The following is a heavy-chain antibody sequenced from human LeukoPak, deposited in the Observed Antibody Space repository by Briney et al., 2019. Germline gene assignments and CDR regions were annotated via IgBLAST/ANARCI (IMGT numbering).Heavy chain of an antibody. CDR1: GDSISSGSYY. CDR3: ARDLWRGMDV. Sequence: SETLSLTCAVSGDSISSGSYYWSWIRQPAGKGLEWIGRIYTTGTTNYNPSLKSRVTISVDTSKNQFSLTVTSVTAADTAVYYCARDLWRGMDVWGKETTVTVSS. CDR2: IYTTGTT. J-gene: IGHJ6*04. V-gene: IGHV4-61*02.